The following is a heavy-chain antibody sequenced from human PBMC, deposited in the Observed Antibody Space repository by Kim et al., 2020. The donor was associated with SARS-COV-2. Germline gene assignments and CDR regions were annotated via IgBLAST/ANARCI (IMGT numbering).Heavy chain of an antibody. CDR3: ARDFGIAAAQNVDY. V-gene: IGHV3-30*07. Sequence: ADSGQGRVTISRDNSKNTLYLQMNSLRAEDTAVYYCARDFGIAAAQNVDYWGQGTLVTVSS. J-gene: IGHJ4*02. D-gene: IGHD6-13*01.